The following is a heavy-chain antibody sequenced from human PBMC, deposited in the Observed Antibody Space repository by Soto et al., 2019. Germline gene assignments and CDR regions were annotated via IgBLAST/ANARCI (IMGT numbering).Heavy chain of an antibody. J-gene: IGHJ4*02. V-gene: IGHV4-59*12. D-gene: IGHD1-26*01. Sequence: SETLSLTCTVSNDSISPYYWSCIRQPPGKGLEWIAYIYYSGSTNYNPSLKSRVAMSVDTSKNQFSLRLNSVTAADTALYYCARISTSGSRFDYWGQGSLVTGSS. CDR2: IYYSGST. CDR1: NDSISPYY. CDR3: ARISTSGSRFDY.